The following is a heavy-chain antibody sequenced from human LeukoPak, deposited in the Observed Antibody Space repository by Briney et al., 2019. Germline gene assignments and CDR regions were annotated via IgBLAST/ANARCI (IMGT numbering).Heavy chain of an antibody. CDR3: ARGAGSHYYYHMDV. J-gene: IGHJ6*03. Sequence: VASVKVSCKASGHKFTGYFMHWVRQAPGQGPEWMGWMNPDGGGTTYGQIFQGRVTMTRDTSINAAYMELSGLRSGDTAIYYCARGAGSHYYYHMDVWGKGTTVTVSS. CDR2: MNPDGGGT. CDR1: GHKFTGYF. D-gene: IGHD6-19*01. V-gene: IGHV1-2*02.